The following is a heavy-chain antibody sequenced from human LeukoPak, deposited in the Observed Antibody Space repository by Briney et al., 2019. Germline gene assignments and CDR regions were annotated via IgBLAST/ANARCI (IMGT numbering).Heavy chain of an antibody. D-gene: IGHD1-26*01. CDR2: INPNSGGT. CDR3: ARVLVAYYYYYMDV. V-gene: IGHV1-2*02. J-gene: IGHJ6*03. CDR1: GYTFTGYY. Sequence: GASVKVSCKASGYTFTGYYMHWVRQAPGQGLEWMGWINPNSGGTNYAQKFQGRVTMTRDTSISTAYMELSRLRSDDTAVYYCARVLVAYYYYYMDVWGKGTTVTVSS.